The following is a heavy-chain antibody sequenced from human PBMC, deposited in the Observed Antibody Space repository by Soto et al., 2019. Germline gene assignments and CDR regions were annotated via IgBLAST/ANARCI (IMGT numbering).Heavy chain of an antibody. CDR2: ISTDNGNT. V-gene: IGHV1-18*01. J-gene: IGHJ6*02. Sequence: QVQLVQSGAEVKKPGASVKVSCKASGYTFTNSGINWVRQAPGQGLEWMGWISTDNGNTNYAQHLQGRVSMTTDTSTSTAYRALRSLRSDDTAVYYCARDQGITTFGVYSMYYYGMDVWGQGTTVTVSS. D-gene: IGHD3-3*01. CDR1: GYTFTNSG. CDR3: ARDQGITTFGVYSMYYYGMDV.